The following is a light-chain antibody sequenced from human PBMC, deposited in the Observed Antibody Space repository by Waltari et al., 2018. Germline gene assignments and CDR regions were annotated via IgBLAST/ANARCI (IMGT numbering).Light chain of an antibody. V-gene: IGLV4-69*01. CDR3: QTWGTGFVV. CDR2: LNSDGSH. CDR1: SGHSHYV. Sequence: QLVLTQSPSASASLGASVKLTCTLSSGHSHYVIAWHQQQPEKGPRYLMKLNSDGSHSQGARIPDRVSGSSSGAERYLTISSLQSEDEADYYCQTWGTGFVVFGGGTKLTVL. J-gene: IGLJ2*01.